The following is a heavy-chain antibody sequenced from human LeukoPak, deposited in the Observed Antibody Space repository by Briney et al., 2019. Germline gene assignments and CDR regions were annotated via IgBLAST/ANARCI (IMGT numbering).Heavy chain of an antibody. CDR1: VLCFSKYG. Sequence: LSCPPSVLCFSKYGMHWVRQAPPTGREGVAVIWYDGSNKYHPDYVKGRFTISRDNSENTLYLQLNSLRGEDTAVYYCARTGYDYVWGSYPNTFDYWGQGTLVTVSS. V-gene: IGHV3-33*01. J-gene: IGHJ4*02. CDR3: ARTGYDYVWGSYPNTFDY. D-gene: IGHD3-16*02. CDR2: IWYDGSNK.